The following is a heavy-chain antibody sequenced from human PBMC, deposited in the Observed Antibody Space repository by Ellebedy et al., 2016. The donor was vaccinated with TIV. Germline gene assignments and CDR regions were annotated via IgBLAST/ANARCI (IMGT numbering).Heavy chain of an antibody. CDR2: IYSGGAA. Sequence: PRGSLRLSCAVSGFTVITDYMSWVRQAPGKGLEWVSTIYSGGAAYHGDSVKGRFTVSRDSSKNTVYLQMNSLRVEDTALYFCARNRDANGWYVDLWGQGTLVTVSS. CDR1: GFTVITDY. D-gene: IGHD6-19*01. V-gene: IGHV3-66*01. J-gene: IGHJ5*02. CDR3: ARNRDANGWYVDL.